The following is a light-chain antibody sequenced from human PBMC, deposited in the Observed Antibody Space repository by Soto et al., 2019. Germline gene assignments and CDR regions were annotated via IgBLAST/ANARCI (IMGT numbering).Light chain of an antibody. J-gene: IGKJ2*01. CDR1: QSSISTF. Sequence: EIVLTQSTGTLSLSPGERATLSCRASQSSISTFLAWYQQKPGQAPRLLIYGASSRASGIPERFSGSGSGTDFTLTISRLEPEDFAVYYCQQYDTSPGYTFGQANKLEIK. CDR3: QQYDTSPGYT. CDR2: GAS. V-gene: IGKV3-20*01.